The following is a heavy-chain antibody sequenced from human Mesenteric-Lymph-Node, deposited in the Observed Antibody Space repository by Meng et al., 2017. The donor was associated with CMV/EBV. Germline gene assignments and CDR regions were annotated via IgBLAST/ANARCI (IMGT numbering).Heavy chain of an antibody. V-gene: IGHV2-5*02. J-gene: IGHJ4*02. CDR1: GFSLSTSGVG. Sequence: QNTLRESGPTLVKPTPTLTLTCPCSGFSLSTSGVGVGWIRQPPGEALEWLALIYWDDDKRYSPSLKSRLTITKDTSKIQVVLTMTNMDPVDTATYYCAHSSGIAAAGPFYFDYWGQGTLVTVSS. CDR2: IYWDDDK. D-gene: IGHD6-13*01. CDR3: AHSSGIAAAGPFYFDY.